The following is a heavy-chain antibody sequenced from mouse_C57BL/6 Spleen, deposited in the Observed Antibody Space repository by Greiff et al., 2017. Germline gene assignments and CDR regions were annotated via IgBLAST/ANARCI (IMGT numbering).Heavy chain of an antibody. CDR1: GFTFSDYY. CDR3: AVLFTGAFAY. J-gene: IGHJ3*01. V-gene: IGHV5-16*01. D-gene: IGHD1-1*02. Sequence: EVKLMESEGGLVQPGSSMKLSCTASGFTFSDYYMAWVRQVPEKGLEWVANINYDGSSTYYLDSLKSRFIISRDNAKNILYLQMSSLKSEDTATYYCAVLFTGAFAYWGQGTLVTVSA. CDR2: INYDGSST.